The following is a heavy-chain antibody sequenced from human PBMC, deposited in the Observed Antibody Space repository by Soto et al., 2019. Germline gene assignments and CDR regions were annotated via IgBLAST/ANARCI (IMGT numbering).Heavy chain of an antibody. Sequence: QVQLDQSGAEVKKPGASVRVSCKISGSTLSEFSMHCVRQAPGQGLEGMGVYVTEDGKTNYAPKFQDRVIMTEDTSTDTAYIELTSLTSEYTAVYFSATVVAWGFIYSLQYWGQGTPVTVSS. CDR1: GSTLSEFS. CDR3: ATVVAWGFIYSLQY. V-gene: IGHV1-24*01. CDR2: YVTEDGKT. J-gene: IGHJ4*02. D-gene: IGHD1-26*01.